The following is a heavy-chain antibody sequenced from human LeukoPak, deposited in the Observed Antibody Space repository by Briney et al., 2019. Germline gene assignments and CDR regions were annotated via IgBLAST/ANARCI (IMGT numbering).Heavy chain of an antibody. CDR1: GYSFSSYG. CDR3: ALGYNFGYQYFDF. J-gene: IGHJ4*02. CDR2: IRYDGSQK. D-gene: IGHD5-18*01. Sequence: WGSLRLSCVASGYSFSSYGIHWVRRAPGKGLEWMTFIRYDGSQKYYADSVKGRFTISRDDSKNTLSLQMNNLRAEDTAVYYCALGYNFGYQYFDFWGQGTLVTVSS. V-gene: IGHV3-30*02.